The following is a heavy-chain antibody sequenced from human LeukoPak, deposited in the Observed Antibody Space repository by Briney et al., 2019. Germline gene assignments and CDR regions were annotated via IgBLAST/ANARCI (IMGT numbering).Heavy chain of an antibody. CDR2: IYTSGST. Sequence: SETLSLTCTVSGYSISSGYYWSWIRPPAGKGLEWIGRIYTSGSTNYNPSLKSRVTMSVDTSKNQFSLKLSSVTAADTAVYYCARVSGYYFDYWGQGTLVTVSS. J-gene: IGHJ4*02. CDR3: ARVSGYYFDY. D-gene: IGHD6-25*01. V-gene: IGHV4-4*07. CDR1: GYSISSGYY.